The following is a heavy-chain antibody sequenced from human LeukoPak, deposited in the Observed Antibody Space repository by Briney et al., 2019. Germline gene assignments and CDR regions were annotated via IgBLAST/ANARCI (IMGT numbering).Heavy chain of an antibody. CDR1: GFTFSSYE. CDR3: TRRAGGTLIDP. V-gene: IGHV3-49*04. J-gene: IGHJ5*02. D-gene: IGHD3-16*01. Sequence: GGSLRLSCAASGFTFSSYEMNWVRQAPGEGLEWVGFIRSKAYGGTTEYAASVKGRFTIARDDSKSSAYLQMNSLKTEDTAVYYCTRRAGGTLIDPWGQGTLVTVSS. CDR2: IRSKAYGGTT.